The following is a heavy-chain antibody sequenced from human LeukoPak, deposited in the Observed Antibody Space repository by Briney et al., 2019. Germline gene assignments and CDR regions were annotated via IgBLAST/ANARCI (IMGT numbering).Heavy chain of an antibody. D-gene: IGHD3-10*01. CDR1: GGSISSGGYY. CDR3: ARGVLWFGELPYFDY. V-gene: IGHV4-30-2*01. Sequence: PSQTLSLTCTVSGGSISSGGYYWSWIRQPPGKGLEWIGYIYHSGSTYYNPSLKSRVTISVDKSKNQFSLKLSSVTAADTAVYYCARGVLWFGELPYFDYWGQGTLVTVSS. CDR2: IYHSGST. J-gene: IGHJ4*02.